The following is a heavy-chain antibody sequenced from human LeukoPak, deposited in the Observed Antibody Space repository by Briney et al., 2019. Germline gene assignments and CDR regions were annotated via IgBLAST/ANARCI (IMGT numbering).Heavy chain of an antibody. CDR2: IYYSGST. Sequence: PSETLSLTCTVSGGSISSGDYYWSWIRQPPGKGLEWIGYIYYSGSTYYNPSLKSRVTISVDTSKNQFSLKLSSVTAADTAVYYCAREERGGPVDYWGQGTLVTVSS. J-gene: IGHJ4*02. CDR3: AREERGGPVDY. V-gene: IGHV4-30-4*01. D-gene: IGHD2-15*01. CDR1: GGSISSGDYY.